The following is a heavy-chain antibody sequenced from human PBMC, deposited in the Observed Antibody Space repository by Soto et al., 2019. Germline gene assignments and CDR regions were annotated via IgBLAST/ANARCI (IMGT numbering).Heavy chain of an antibody. CDR3: ATVGSGYDPFFDY. V-gene: IGHV4-30-4*01. J-gene: IGHJ4*02. D-gene: IGHD5-12*01. CDR1: GGSISGDYY. CDR2: IYYSGNT. Sequence: QVQLQESGPGLVKPSQTLSLTCTVSGGSISGDYYWIWISHTTGNGLGWIGDIYYSGNTFYNPSLRSRLSMSVDTSTSQFSLKLVSVTAADTAVYFCATVGSGYDPFFDYWGQGTLVTFSS.